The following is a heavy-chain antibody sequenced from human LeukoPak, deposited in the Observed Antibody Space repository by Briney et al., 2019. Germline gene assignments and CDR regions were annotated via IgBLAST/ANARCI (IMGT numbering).Heavy chain of an antibody. CDR1: GGSISSGGYY. D-gene: IGHD3-22*01. Sequence: KPSETLSLTCTVSGGSISSGGYYWSWIRQHPGKGLEWIGYIYYSGSTYYNPSLKSRVTISVDTSKNQFSLKLSSVTAADTAVCYCARLDESSGYYTNAFDIWGQGTMVTVSS. V-gene: IGHV4-30-4*08. CDR3: ARLDESSGYYTNAFDI. CDR2: IYYSGST. J-gene: IGHJ3*02.